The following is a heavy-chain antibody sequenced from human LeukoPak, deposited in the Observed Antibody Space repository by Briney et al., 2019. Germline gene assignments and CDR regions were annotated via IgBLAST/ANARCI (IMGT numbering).Heavy chain of an antibody. CDR1: GFNFGDYS. Sequence: PGGSLRLSCAASGFNFGDYSMHWVRQAPGKGLDWVTTIKHDGSSKYYADSVKGRFTISRDNSKNTLYLQMNSLRAEDTAVYYCAKDGYSYGYYYYYYMDVWGKGTTVTISS. J-gene: IGHJ6*03. D-gene: IGHD5-18*01. CDR2: IKHDGSSK. CDR3: AKDGYSYGYYYYYYMDV. V-gene: IGHV3-30*04.